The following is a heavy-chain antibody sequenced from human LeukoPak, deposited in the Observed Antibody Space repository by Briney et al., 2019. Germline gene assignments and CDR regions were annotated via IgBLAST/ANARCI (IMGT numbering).Heavy chain of an antibody. D-gene: IGHD3-3*01. CDR3: ARDLYYDFWSGYPVPLYYYYYMDV. CDR2: INTDGSST. CDR1: GFTFSSYW. V-gene: IGHV3-74*01. J-gene: IGHJ6*03. Sequence: GGSLRLSCAASGFTFSSYWMHWVRQAPGKGLVWVSRINTDGSSTSYADSVKGRFTISRDNAKNTLYLQMNSLRAEDTAVYYCARDLYYDFWSGYPVPLYYYYYMDVWGKGTTVTVSS.